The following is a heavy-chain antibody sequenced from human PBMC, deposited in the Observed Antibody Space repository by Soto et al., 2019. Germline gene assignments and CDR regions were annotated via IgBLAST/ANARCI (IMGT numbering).Heavy chain of an antibody. V-gene: IGHV3-64*01. CDR2: ISSNGGST. J-gene: IGHJ6*04. CDR3: ARDLGGEDIVVVPAAPATV. D-gene: IGHD2-2*01. Sequence: SGGSLRLSCAASGFTFSSYAMHWVRQAPGKGLEYVSAISSNGGSTYYANSVKGRFTISRDNSKNTLYLQMGSLRAEDMAVYYCARDLGGEDIVVVPAAPATVWGKGTTVTVSS. CDR1: GFTFSSYA.